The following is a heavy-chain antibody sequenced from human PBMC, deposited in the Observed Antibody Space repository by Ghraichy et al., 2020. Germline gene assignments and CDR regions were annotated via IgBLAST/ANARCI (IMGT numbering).Heavy chain of an antibody. V-gene: IGHV3-23*01. J-gene: IGHJ4*02. Sequence: GESLNISCVASGITFQSFAMSWVRRAPQKGLEWVSSIGKGGASYYADSVKGRFTISRDNSKNTLYLEMYSLGAEDTAVYYCAKRAPYYFDYWGQGTLVTVSS. CDR1: GITFQSFA. CDR2: IGKGGAS. CDR3: AKRAPYYFDY.